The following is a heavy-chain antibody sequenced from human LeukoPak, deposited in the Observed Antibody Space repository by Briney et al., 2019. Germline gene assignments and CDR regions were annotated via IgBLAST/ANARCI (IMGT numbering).Heavy chain of an antibody. D-gene: IGHD2-2*01. CDR2: ISSSSSYI. Sequence: GGSLRLSCAASGFTFSSYSMNWVRQALGKGLEWVSSISSSSSYIYYADSVKGRFTISRDNAKNSLYLQMNSLRAEDTAVYYCARDGQQGNYFDYWGQGTLVTVSS. V-gene: IGHV3-21*01. J-gene: IGHJ4*02. CDR3: ARDGQQGNYFDY. CDR1: GFTFSSYS.